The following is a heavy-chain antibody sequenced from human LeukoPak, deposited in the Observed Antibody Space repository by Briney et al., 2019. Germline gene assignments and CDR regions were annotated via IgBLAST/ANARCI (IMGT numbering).Heavy chain of an antibody. Sequence: PSETLSLTCTVSGGSISSYYWSWIRQPPGKGLEWIGYIYYSGSTNYNPSLKSRVTISVDTSKNQFSLKLSSVTAADTAVYYCARRVCSSTSCPLYYYYYMDVWGEGTTVTISS. CDR2: IYYSGST. CDR3: ARRVCSSTSCPLYYYYYMDV. V-gene: IGHV4-59*01. D-gene: IGHD2-2*01. J-gene: IGHJ6*03. CDR1: GGSISSYY.